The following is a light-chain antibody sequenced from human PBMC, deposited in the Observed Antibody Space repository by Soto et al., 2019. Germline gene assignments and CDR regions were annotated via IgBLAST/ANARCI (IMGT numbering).Light chain of an antibody. Sequence: EIVLTQSPGTLSLSPGERATLSCRTSQSISSNYLAWYQQKPGQAPRLLIYGASSRATGISDRFSASGSGTDLTLTISRLEPEDFAVFYCQQYGDSPRTFGQGTKVEI. CDR2: GAS. J-gene: IGKJ1*01. CDR1: QSISSNY. CDR3: QQYGDSPRT. V-gene: IGKV3-20*01.